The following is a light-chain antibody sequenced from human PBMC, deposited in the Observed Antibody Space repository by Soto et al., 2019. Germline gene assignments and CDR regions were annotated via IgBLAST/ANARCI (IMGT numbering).Light chain of an antibody. Sequence: DIQMTQSPSTLSASVGDRVTITCRASQSISSWLAWYQQKPGKAPKVLIYDASSLESGVPSRFRGSGSGTEFTLTISSLQPDDFATYYCQQYTSYQYTFGQGTKLESK. V-gene: IGKV1-5*01. CDR2: DAS. CDR3: QQYTSYQYT. J-gene: IGKJ2*01. CDR1: QSISSW.